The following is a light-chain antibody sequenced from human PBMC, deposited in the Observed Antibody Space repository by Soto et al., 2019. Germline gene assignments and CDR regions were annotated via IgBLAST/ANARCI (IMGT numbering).Light chain of an antibody. CDR2: DAS. J-gene: IGKJ4*01. CDR3: QHYNSDPLT. Sequence: DIQMTQSPSTLSASVGDRVTITCRANQTISSWLAWYQQKPGNAPKLLIYDASSLESGVPSRFSGSGSGTEFTLTISSLQPDDFATYYCQHYNSDPLTFGGGTKVDIK. V-gene: IGKV1-5*01. CDR1: QTISSW.